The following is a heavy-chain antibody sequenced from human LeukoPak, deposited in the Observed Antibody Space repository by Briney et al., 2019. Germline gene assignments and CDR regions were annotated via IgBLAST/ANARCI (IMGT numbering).Heavy chain of an antibody. CDR1: GFTFTNYW. D-gene: IGHD5-12*01. CDR2: IKEGGSEK. V-gene: IGHV3-7*04. CDR3: ARVGNGNSGYALDY. J-gene: IGHJ4*02. Sequence: PGGSLRLSCAASGFTFTNYWMSWVRQAPGKGLEWVANIKEGGSEKYYLDSVKGRFIISRDNAKNSLYLQMNSLRAEETAVYYCARVGNGNSGYALDYWGQGTLVTVSS.